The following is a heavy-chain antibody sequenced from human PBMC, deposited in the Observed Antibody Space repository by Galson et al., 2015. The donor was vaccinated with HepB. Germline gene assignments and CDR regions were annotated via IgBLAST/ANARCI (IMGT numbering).Heavy chain of an antibody. V-gene: IGHV1-69*04. D-gene: IGHD5-24*01. J-gene: IGHJ3*02. CDR3: ARPTAGRDGYNHPDAFDI. Sequence: SVKVSCKASGGTSSSYAISWVRQAPGQGLEWMGRIIPILGIANYAQKFQGRVTITADKSTSTAYMELSSLRSEDTAVYYCARPTAGRDGYNHPDAFDIWGQGTMVTVSS. CDR1: GGTSSSYA. CDR2: IIPILGIA.